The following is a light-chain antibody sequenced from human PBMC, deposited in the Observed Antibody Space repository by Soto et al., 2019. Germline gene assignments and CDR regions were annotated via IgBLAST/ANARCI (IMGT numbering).Light chain of an antibody. Sequence: EIVMTQSPATLSVSPGERATLSCRASQSVSSNLAWYQQKPGQAPRLLLYGASTRATGIPGRFSGSGSGTEFTLTISSLRSEDFAVYYCQQHNYWPSFGQGTKLEIK. J-gene: IGKJ2*01. V-gene: IGKV3-15*01. CDR2: GAS. CDR1: QSVSSN. CDR3: QQHNYWPS.